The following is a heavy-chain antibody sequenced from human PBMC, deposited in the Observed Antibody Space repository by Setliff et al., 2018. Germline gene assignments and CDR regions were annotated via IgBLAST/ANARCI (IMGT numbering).Heavy chain of an antibody. J-gene: IGHJ2*01. CDR2: INPSGGST. Sequence: ASVKVSCKASGYTFTSYYMHWVRQAPGQGLEWMGIINPSGGSTSYAQKFQGRVTMTRDTSTSTVYMELSSLRSEDTAVYYCATGRGWPTDTAWYFDLWGRGTLVTVSS. CDR3: ATGRGWPTDTAWYFDL. CDR1: GYTFTSYY. D-gene: IGHD6-19*01. V-gene: IGHV1-46*01.